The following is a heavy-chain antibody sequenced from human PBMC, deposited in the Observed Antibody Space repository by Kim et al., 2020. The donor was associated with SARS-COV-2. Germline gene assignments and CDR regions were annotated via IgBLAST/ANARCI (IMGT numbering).Heavy chain of an antibody. J-gene: IGHJ6*02. CDR1: GFTFSSYG. CDR2: IWYDGSNK. CDR3: ARAPLEYYYGSGSYLPKPYYGMDV. Sequence: GGSLRLSCAASGFTFSSYGMHWVRQAPGKGLEWVAVIWYDGSNKYYADSVKGRFTISRDNSKNTLYLQMNSLRAEDTAVYYCARAPLEYYYGSGSYLPKPYYGMDVWGQGTTVTVSS. D-gene: IGHD3-10*01. V-gene: IGHV3-33*08.